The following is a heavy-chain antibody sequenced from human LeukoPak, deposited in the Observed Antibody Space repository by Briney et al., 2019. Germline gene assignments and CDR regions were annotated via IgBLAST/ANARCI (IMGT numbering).Heavy chain of an antibody. Sequence: SETLSLTCTVSGGSISSGGYYWGWIRQPPGKGLEWIGYIYHSGSTYYNPSLKSRVTISVDRSKNQFSLKLSSVTAADTAVYYCARVGPPYPSIAARPGLFDYWGQGTLVTVSS. CDR1: GGSISSGGYY. J-gene: IGHJ4*02. CDR3: ARVGPPYPSIAARPGLFDY. D-gene: IGHD6-6*01. V-gene: IGHV4-30-2*01. CDR2: IYHSGST.